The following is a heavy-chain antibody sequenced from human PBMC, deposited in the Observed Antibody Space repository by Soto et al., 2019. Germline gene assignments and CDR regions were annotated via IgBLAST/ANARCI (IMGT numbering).Heavy chain of an antibody. CDR2: ISGRGGST. J-gene: IGHJ2*01. CDR1: GFIFSNYA. CDR3: ARRAGGAVVWYYDL. D-gene: IGHD2-21*01. Sequence: EEQLLESGGGVVQRGGSLRLSCAASGFIFSNYAMTWVRQAPGKGLEWVSRISGRGGSTYYADSVKGRLTMSRDKSKNTLYLQMNSLSAEDTAIYYCARRAGGAVVWYYDLWGRSSLVTV. V-gene: IGHV3-23*01.